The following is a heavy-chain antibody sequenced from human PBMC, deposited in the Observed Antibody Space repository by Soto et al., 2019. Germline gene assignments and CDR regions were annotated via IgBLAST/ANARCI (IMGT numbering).Heavy chain of an antibody. CDR3: TTEWGSNRISPVYYFDY. V-gene: IGHV3-15*01. Sequence: PGGSLRLSCAASGFSFSIARMSWVRQAPGKGLEWVGRVNSKSDGGTAEYAAPVKGRFTISRDDSKNMLYLQMNSLEIEDTAFYYCTTEWGSNRISPVYYFDYWGPGTLVTVSS. D-gene: IGHD2-2*01. CDR1: GFSFSIAR. J-gene: IGHJ4*02. CDR2: VNSKSDGGTA.